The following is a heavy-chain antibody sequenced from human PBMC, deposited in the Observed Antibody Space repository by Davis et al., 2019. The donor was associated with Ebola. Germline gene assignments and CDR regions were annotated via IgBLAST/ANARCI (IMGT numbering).Heavy chain of an antibody. Sequence: GESLKISCAASGFTFRSYDMHWGRQATGKGLEWVSAIGAAGDTYYPVSVKGRFTISRENAKNSLYLQMNSLRAEDTAVYYCARAGFGSTWFDCWGQGILVTVSS. CDR2: IGAAGDT. CDR1: GFTFRSYD. CDR3: ARAGFGSTWFDC. D-gene: IGHD6-13*01. V-gene: IGHV3-13*01. J-gene: IGHJ5*01.